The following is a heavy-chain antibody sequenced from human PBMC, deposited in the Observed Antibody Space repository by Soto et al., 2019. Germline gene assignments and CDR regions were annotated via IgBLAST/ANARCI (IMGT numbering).Heavy chain of an antibody. CDR2: ISSSSSYI. CDR3: ARDGASSGWKLYLDY. D-gene: IGHD6-19*01. V-gene: IGHV3-21*01. CDR1: GFTFSSYS. J-gene: IGHJ4*02. Sequence: EVQLVESGGGLVQPGGSLRLSCAASGFTFSSYSMNWVRQAPGKGLEWVSSISSSSSYIYYADSVKGRFTISRDNAKNSLYLQMNSLRAEDTAVYYCARDGASSGWKLYLDYWGQGTLVTVSS.